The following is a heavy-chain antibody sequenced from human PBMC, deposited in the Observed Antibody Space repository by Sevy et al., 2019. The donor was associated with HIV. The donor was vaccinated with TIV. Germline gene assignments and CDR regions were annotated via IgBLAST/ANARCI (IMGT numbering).Heavy chain of an antibody. CDR1: GFTFSDYY. Sequence: GSLRLSCAASGFTFSDYYMSWIRQAPGKGLEWVSYISSSGSTIYYADSVKGRFTISRDNAKNSLYLQMNSLRAEDTAVYYCATLDRYNWNYDYWGQGTLVTVSS. CDR3: ATLDRYNWNYDY. J-gene: IGHJ4*02. V-gene: IGHV3-11*01. D-gene: IGHD1-7*01. CDR2: ISSSGSTI.